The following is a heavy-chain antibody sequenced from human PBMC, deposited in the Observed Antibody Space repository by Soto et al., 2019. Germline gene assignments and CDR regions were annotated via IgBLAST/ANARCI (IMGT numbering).Heavy chain of an antibody. Sequence: GGSLRLSCAASGFTFSSYGMHWVRQAPGKGLERVAVISYDGSNKYYADSVKGRFTISRDNSKNTLYLQMNSLRAEDTAVYYCAKELAYSNLYYYYGMDVWGQGTTVTVSS. V-gene: IGHV3-30*18. CDR3: AKELAYSNLYYYYGMDV. CDR2: ISYDGSNK. D-gene: IGHD6-13*01. J-gene: IGHJ6*02. CDR1: GFTFSSYG.